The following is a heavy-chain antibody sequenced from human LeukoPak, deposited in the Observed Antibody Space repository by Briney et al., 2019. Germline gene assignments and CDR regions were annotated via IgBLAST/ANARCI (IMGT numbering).Heavy chain of an antibody. J-gene: IGHJ4*02. D-gene: IGHD6-19*01. CDR3: ARGTLYRGWSYYLDF. V-gene: IGHV4-39*07. CDR1: GGSISLSFYY. CDR2: VYYSGTT. Sequence: SETLSLTCSVSGGSISLSFYYWGWIRQPPGKALEWIGSVYYSGTTSYNPSLKSRVTISVDMSKNHFSLRLRSVTAADTAMYYCARGTLYRGWSYYLDFWGQGSQVTVSS.